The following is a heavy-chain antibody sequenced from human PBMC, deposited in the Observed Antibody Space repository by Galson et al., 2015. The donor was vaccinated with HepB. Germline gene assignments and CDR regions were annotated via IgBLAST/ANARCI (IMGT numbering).Heavy chain of an antibody. CDR2: IKQDGSEK. D-gene: IGHD3-3*01. Sequence: SLRLSCAASEFTFSRYWMSWVRQAPGKGLEWVANIKQDGSEKDYVDSVKGRFTITRDNAKNSLYLQMNSLRAEDTAVYYCARAINPRRYDFWSGYYLSYYYYGMDVWGQGTTVTVSS. CDR3: ARAINPRRYDFWSGYYLSYYYYGMDV. V-gene: IGHV3-7*01. CDR1: EFTFSRYW. J-gene: IGHJ6*02.